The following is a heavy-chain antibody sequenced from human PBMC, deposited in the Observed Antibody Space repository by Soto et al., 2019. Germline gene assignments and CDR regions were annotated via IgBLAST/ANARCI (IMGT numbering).Heavy chain of an antibody. CDR3: ARDPSEGRVGNWFES. CDR1: GFTFSRYG. D-gene: IGHD2-2*01. Sequence: GGSLRLSCAASGFTFSRYGMNWLRQAPGKGLEWVASISSSTSYVYYADSVKGRFSTSRDNAKNILYLEMYALRTEDTAVYYCARDPSEGRVGNWFESWGQGTRVTVSS. J-gene: IGHJ5*01. CDR2: ISSSTSYV. V-gene: IGHV3-21*06.